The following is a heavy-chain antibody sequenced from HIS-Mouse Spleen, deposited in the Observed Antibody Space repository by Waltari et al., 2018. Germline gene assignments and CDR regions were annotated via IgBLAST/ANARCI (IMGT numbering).Heavy chain of an antibody. V-gene: IGHV4-39*07. Sequence: QLQLQESGPGLVKPSETLSLTCTVSGGSISSSSYYWGWIRQPPGKGLEWIGSIYYSGSTYYNPSLKSRVTISVDTSKNQFSLKLSSVTAADTAVYYCAREIPYSSSWYDWYFDLWGRGTLVTAFS. CDR1: GGSISSSSYY. CDR3: AREIPYSSSWYDWYFDL. CDR2: IYYSGST. J-gene: IGHJ2*01. D-gene: IGHD6-13*01.